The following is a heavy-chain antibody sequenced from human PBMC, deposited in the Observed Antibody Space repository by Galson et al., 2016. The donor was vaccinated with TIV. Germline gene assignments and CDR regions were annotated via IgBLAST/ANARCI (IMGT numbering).Heavy chain of an antibody. CDR3: ARDIMVRGVSHYYYGMDV. V-gene: IGHV1-18*01. CDR2: ISTNNGKT. Sequence: VKVSCKASGYTFINYGISWVRQAPGQGLEWMGWISTNNGKTNFAQKLQGRVSMTTDTSTSTAYMELRGLRSDDTAFYYCARDIMVRGVSHYYYGMDVWGQGTTVTVSS. J-gene: IGHJ6*02. CDR1: GYTFINYG. D-gene: IGHD3-10*01.